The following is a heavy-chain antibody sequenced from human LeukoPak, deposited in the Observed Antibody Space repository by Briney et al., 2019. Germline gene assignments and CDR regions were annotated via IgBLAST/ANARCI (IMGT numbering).Heavy chain of an antibody. CDR3: ARQGITIFGVVIIGYSDY. J-gene: IGHJ4*02. D-gene: IGHD3-3*01. Sequence: SETLSLTCTVSGGSISSSSYYWGWIRQPPGKGLEWIGSIYYSGSTYYNPSLKSRVTISVDTSKNQFSLKLSSVTAADTAVYYCARQGITIFGVVIIGYSDYWGQGTLVTVSS. V-gene: IGHV4-39*01. CDR1: GGSISSSSYY. CDR2: IYYSGST.